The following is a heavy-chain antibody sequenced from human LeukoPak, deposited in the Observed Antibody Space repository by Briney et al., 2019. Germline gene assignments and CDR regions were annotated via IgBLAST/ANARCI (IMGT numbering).Heavy chain of an antibody. CDR3: ARGWEVGATTGSDY. V-gene: IGHV3-30-3*01. Sequence: GGSLRLSCAASGFTFSSYAMHWVRQAPGKGLEWVAVISYDGSNKYYADSVKGRFTISRDNSKNTLYLQMNSLRAEDTAVYYCARGWEVGATTGSDYWGQGTLVTVSS. J-gene: IGHJ4*02. CDR2: ISYDGSNK. CDR1: GFTFSSYA. D-gene: IGHD1-26*01.